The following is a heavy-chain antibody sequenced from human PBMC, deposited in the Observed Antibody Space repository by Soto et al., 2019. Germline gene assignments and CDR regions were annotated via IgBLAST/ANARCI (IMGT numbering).Heavy chain of an antibody. J-gene: IGHJ3*02. V-gene: IGHV1-69*06. CDR2: IIPIFGTA. Sequence: SVKVSFKASGGTFSSYSISWVRQAPGQGLEWMGGIIPIFGTANYAQKFQGRVTITADKSTSKAYMELSSLRTEDTAVYDCARDKPFGVXRLAFDIWGQGTMVTVSS. CDR1: GGTFSSYS. CDR3: ARDKPFGVXRLAFDI. D-gene: IGHD3-3*01.